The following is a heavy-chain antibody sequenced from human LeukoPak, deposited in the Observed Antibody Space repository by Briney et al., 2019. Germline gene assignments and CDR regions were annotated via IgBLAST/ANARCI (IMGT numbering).Heavy chain of an antibody. V-gene: IGHV3-23*01. CDR1: GFTFSSYA. J-gene: IGHJ4*02. D-gene: IGHD6-19*01. Sequence: GGSLRLSCAASGFTFSSYAMSWVRPAPGKGLEWVAAISGSGGSTYYADSVKGRFTISKDNSKNTLYLQMNSLRAEDTAVYYCAKVAVAVPRAYYFDYWGQGTLVTVSS. CDR2: ISGSGGST. CDR3: AKVAVAVPRAYYFDY.